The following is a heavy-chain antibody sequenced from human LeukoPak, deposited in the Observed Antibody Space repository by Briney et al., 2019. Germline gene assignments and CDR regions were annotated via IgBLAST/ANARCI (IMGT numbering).Heavy chain of an antibody. CDR3: AKSGPYYYGSGSPHPLMYMDV. J-gene: IGHJ6*03. V-gene: IGHV3-23*01. D-gene: IGHD3-10*01. CDR1: GFTFSSYG. Sequence: TGGSLRLSCAASGFTFSSYGMTWVRQAPGKGLEWVSVISGSGGGTYYADSAKGRFTISRDNSKNTLYLQMNSLRAEDTAVYYCAKSGPYYYGSGSPHPLMYMDVWGKGTTVTISS. CDR2: ISGSGGGT.